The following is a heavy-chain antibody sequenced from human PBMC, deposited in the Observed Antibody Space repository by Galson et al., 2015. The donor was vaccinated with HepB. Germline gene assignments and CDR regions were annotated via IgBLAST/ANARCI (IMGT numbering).Heavy chain of an antibody. CDR3: ARWTGGNSYGYGLDY. J-gene: IGHJ4*02. CDR2: IWYDGSKK. Sequence: SLRLSCAASGFTFSSNGMHWVRQAPGKGLEWVAVIWYDGSKKYYADSVKGRFTISRDNSKNTLYLQMNSLRAEDTAVYYCARWTGGNSYGYGLDYWGQGTLVTVSS. V-gene: IGHV3-33*01. CDR1: GFTFSSNG. D-gene: IGHD5-18*01.